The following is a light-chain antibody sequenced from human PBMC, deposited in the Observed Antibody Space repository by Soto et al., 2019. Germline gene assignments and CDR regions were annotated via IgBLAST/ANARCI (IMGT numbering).Light chain of an antibody. V-gene: IGKV1-9*01. CDR2: AAS. Sequence: DIQLTQSPSFLSASVRDRVTITCRASQGISSYLVWYQQKPGKAPKLLIYAASTLQSGVPSRFSGSESGTEFTLTISSLQPEDFATYYCQQLNTYPFTIGGGTKVEIK. J-gene: IGKJ4*01. CDR1: QGISSY. CDR3: QQLNTYPFT.